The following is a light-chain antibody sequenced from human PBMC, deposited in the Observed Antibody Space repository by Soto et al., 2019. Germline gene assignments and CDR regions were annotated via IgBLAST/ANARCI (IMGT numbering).Light chain of an antibody. V-gene: IGKV1-5*03. Sequence: PPSVGAAGRDRGTPTYQASQSISSWLAWYQQKPGKAPKLLIYKASSLESGLPSRFTGSGSGTEFTLTISSLQSYAFAPYYSRPYSTSPLTFGQGTRLEIK. CDR1: QSISSW. CDR2: KAS. J-gene: IGKJ5*01. CDR3: RPYSTSPLT.